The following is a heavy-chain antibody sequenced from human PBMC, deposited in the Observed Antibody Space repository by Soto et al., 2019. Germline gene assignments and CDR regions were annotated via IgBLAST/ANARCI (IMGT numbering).Heavy chain of an antibody. J-gene: IGHJ5*02. Sequence: QVQLQESGPGLVKPSGTLSLTCAVSSGSISSSNWWRWVRQPPRKGLEWIEEIYHSGSTNYNPSLKSRVTISVDKSKNHFSLKLSSVTAADTAVYYCAREQQDSSSWYGNWFDPWGQGTLVTVSS. CDR1: SGSISSSNW. V-gene: IGHV4-4*02. D-gene: IGHD6-13*01. CDR3: AREQQDSSSWYGNWFDP. CDR2: IYHSGST.